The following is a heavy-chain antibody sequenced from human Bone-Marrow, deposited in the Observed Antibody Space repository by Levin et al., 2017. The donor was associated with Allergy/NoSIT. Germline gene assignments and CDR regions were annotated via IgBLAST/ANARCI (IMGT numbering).Heavy chain of an antibody. CDR1: GYTFTSYW. J-gene: IGHJ6*02. V-gene: IGHV5-51*01. CDR3: ARHLDYGADYYFYGLDV. D-gene: IGHD4-17*01. Sequence: RGESLKISCKASGYTFTSYWIGWVRQMPGKGLEWMGIVLPADSDTRYNPSFQGQVNISADKSINTAYLHWSSLKASDTALYFCARHLDYGADYYFYGLDVWGQGTSVSVSS. CDR2: VLPADSDT.